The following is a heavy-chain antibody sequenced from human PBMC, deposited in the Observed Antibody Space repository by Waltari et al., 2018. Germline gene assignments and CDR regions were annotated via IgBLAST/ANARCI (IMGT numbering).Heavy chain of an antibody. CDR1: GGPFSSYA. CDR3: ATPYSSGWPYYYGMDV. CDR2: IIPIFGTA. J-gene: IGHJ6*02. Sequence: QVQLVQSGAEVKKPGSSVKVSCKASGGPFSSYAISWVRRAPGQWLEWMGGIIPIFGTANDAQKFQGRVTITADESTSTAYMELSSLRSEDTAVYYCATPYSSGWPYYYGMDVWGQGTTVTVSS. V-gene: IGHV1-69*13. D-gene: IGHD6-19*01.